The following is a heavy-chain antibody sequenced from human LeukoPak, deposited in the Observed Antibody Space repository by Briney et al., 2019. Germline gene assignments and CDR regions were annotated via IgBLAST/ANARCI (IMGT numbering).Heavy chain of an antibody. Sequence: GGSLRLSCTASRFTFGDYAMSWVRQAPGNGLEWVGFIRSKAYGGTTEYAASVKGRFTISRDDSKSIAYLQMNSLKTEDTAVYYCTRVSGWYGGYFDYWGQGTLVTVSS. V-gene: IGHV3-49*04. D-gene: IGHD6-19*01. CDR2: IRSKAYGGTT. CDR3: TRVSGWYGGYFDY. CDR1: RFTFGDYA. J-gene: IGHJ4*02.